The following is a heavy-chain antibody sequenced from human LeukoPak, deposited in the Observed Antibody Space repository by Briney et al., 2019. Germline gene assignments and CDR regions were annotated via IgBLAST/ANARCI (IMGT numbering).Heavy chain of an antibody. J-gene: IGHJ3*02. CDR2: ISYDGSYK. Sequence: PGRSLRLSCAASGCTFRTYDMHWVRQAPGKGLEWVAVISYDGSYKYYADSVKDRFTISRDNSENTLLLQTNSLREEDTAVYYCAKGTTTPTTGTLEKDAFDIWGQGTMVTVSS. D-gene: IGHD1-1*01. CDR3: AKGTTTPTTGTLEKDAFDI. V-gene: IGHV3-30*18. CDR1: GCTFRTYD.